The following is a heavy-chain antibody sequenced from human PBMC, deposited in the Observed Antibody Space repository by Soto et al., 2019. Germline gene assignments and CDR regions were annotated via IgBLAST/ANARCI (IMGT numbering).Heavy chain of an antibody. V-gene: IGHV1-3*01. D-gene: IGHD3-9*01. J-gene: IGHJ6*03. CDR1: GYTFTSYA. Sequence: QVQLVQSGAEVKKPGASVKVSCKASGYTFTSYAMHWVRQAPGQRREWMGWINAGNGNTKYSQKFQGGVTITRDTCASTACMELSRLRSENTAVYYCARGGAILTGAPPGGYYYYMDVWGKGTTVTVSS. CDR3: ARGGAILTGAPPGGYYYYMDV. CDR2: INAGNGNT.